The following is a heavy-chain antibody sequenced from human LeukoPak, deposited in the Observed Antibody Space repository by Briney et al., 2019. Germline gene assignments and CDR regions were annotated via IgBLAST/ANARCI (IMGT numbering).Heavy chain of an antibody. CDR3: AKGSYYDSSGSFYFDY. Sequence: GGSLRLSCAASGFTFSSYWMNWARQAPGKGLEWVSGISGSGDNTYYADSVKGRFTISRDNSKNTLYVQVNSLGTEDTAAYYCAKGSYYDSSGSFYFDYWGQGTLVTVSS. V-gene: IGHV3-23*01. D-gene: IGHD3-22*01. CDR2: ISGSGDNT. CDR1: GFTFSSYW. J-gene: IGHJ4*02.